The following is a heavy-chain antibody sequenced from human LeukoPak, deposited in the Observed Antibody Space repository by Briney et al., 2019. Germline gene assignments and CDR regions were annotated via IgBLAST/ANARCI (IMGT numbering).Heavy chain of an antibody. CDR1: GDSINGYY. CDR3: VRHDNGYFHY. V-gene: IGHV4-59*08. Sequence: SETLSLTCSVSGDSINGYYWSWVRQPPGRGLEWIGYIYFSGSSRYNPSLESRLTLSVATSKNQFSLNLNSVTAADTAVYYCVRHDNGYFHYWGQGTLVTVSS. CDR2: IYFSGSS. D-gene: IGHD2-8*01. J-gene: IGHJ4*02.